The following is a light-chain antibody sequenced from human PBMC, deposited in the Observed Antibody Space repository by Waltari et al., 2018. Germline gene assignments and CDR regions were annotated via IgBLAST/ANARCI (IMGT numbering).Light chain of an antibody. CDR1: QSILYSTNNNNY. CDR2: WAS. Sequence: DIVMTQSPDSLAVSLGERATINCKSSQSILYSTNNNNYVAWYQQKPGQPPKLLIYWASTRESGVPDRFTGSGSGTDFALTISSLQAEDVAVYYCQQYYSTPNTFGQGTKLEIK. J-gene: IGKJ2*01. CDR3: QQYYSTPNT. V-gene: IGKV4-1*01.